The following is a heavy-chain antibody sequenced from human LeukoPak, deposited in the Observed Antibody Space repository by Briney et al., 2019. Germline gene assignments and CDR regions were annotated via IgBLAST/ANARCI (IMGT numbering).Heavy chain of an antibody. CDR2: IKQDGSQR. V-gene: IGHV3-7*01. D-gene: IGHD5-12*01. Sequence: GGSLRLSCAASGFTFSDYWMSWLRQAPGKGLEWVANIKQDGSQRDYVHSVGGRFTISRDNAKNSLYLQMNSLRAEDTAVYYCARQFSGYPCDYWGQGTLVTVSS. CDR1: GFTFSDYW. J-gene: IGHJ4*02. CDR3: ARQFSGYPCDY.